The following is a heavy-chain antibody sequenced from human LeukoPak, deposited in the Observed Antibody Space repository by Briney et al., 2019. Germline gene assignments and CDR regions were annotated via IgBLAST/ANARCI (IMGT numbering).Heavy chain of an antibody. CDR3: ARGRGSSIAARTYYFDY. Sequence: PSETLSLTCAVYGGSFSGYYWSWIRQPPGKGLEWIGEINHSGSTNYNPSLKSRVTISVDTSKNQFSLKLSSVTAADTAAYYCARGRGSSIAARTYYFDYWGQGTLVTVSS. V-gene: IGHV4-34*01. J-gene: IGHJ4*02. D-gene: IGHD6-6*01. CDR1: GGSFSGYY. CDR2: INHSGST.